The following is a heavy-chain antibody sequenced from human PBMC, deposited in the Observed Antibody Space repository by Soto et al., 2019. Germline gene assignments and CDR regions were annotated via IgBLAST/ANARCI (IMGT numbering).Heavy chain of an antibody. CDR2: INPNSGGT. D-gene: IGHD3-10*01. V-gene: IGHV1-2*04. Sequence: ASVTVSCKASGYTFTCYYMHWVRQAPGQGLEWMGWINPNSGGTNYAQKFQGWVTMTRDTSISTAYMELSRLRSDDTAVYYCARDLSYSTMVRERGHYYYYMDVWGKGTTVTVSS. CDR3: ARDLSYSTMVRERGHYYYYMDV. CDR1: GYTFTCYY. J-gene: IGHJ6*03.